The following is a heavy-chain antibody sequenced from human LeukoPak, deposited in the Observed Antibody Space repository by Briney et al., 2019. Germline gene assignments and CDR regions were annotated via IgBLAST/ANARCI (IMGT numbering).Heavy chain of an antibody. V-gene: IGHV1-24*01. CDR1: GYTLTELS. CDR3: ATDRPQYCSGGSCYSRVSSDAFDI. Sequence: GASVKFSCKVSGYTLTELSMHWVRQAPGKGLEWIGGFDPEYGEPIYAQKFQGRVTMTEDTSTDTAYMELSSPRSEDTAVYYCATDRPQYCSGGSCYSRVSSDAFDIWGQGTMVTVSS. J-gene: IGHJ3*02. D-gene: IGHD2-15*01. CDR2: FDPEYGEP.